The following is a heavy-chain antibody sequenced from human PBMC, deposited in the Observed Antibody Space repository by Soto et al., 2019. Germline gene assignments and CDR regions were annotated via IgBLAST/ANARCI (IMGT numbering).Heavy chain of an antibody. J-gene: IGHJ4*02. Sequence: ASVKVSCKASGYTFTSYYMHWVRQAPGQGLEWMGIINPSGGSTSYAQKFQGRVTMTRDTSTSTVYMELSSLRSEDTAVYYCARWYPGIAVAGNFDYWGQGTLVTVSS. CDR3: ARWYPGIAVAGNFDY. CDR1: GYTFTSYY. D-gene: IGHD6-19*01. CDR2: INPSGGST. V-gene: IGHV1-46*03.